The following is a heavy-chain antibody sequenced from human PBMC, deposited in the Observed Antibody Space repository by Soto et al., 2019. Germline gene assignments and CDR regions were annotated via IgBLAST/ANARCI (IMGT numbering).Heavy chain of an antibody. J-gene: IGHJ4*02. Sequence: EVQLVESGGGLVQPGGSLRLSCAASGFTFSSYNMSWVRQTPGKGLEWVSHISGGSSLIYYADSVKGRFTISRDNAENSLYLQMNSLRAEDPAVYYCATRSRGYSGYVKYWGQGTVVTVSS. CDR3: ATRSRGYSGYVKY. CDR2: ISGGSSLI. CDR1: GFTFSSYN. D-gene: IGHD5-12*01. V-gene: IGHV3-48*01.